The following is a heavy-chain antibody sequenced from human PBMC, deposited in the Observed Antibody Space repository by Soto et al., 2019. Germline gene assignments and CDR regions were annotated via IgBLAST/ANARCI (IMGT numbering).Heavy chain of an antibody. V-gene: IGHV3-23*01. CDR3: AKYLRGVMSDYDY. J-gene: IGHJ4*02. Sequence: EVQLLESGGGLVQPGGSLRLSCAASGFSFSSYAVTWVRQAPVKGLEWVSTINAAGSNTYYADSVKGRFTISRDNYKNTVYLKMNRLRVDDTAVYYCAKYLRGVMSDYDYWGQGTLVTVSS. D-gene: IGHD3-10*02. CDR2: INAAGSNT. CDR1: GFSFSSYA.